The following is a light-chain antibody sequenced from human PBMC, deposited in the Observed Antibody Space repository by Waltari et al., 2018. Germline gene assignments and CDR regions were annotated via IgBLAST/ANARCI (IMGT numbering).Light chain of an antibody. J-gene: IGKJ1*01. CDR2: KAS. CDR3: QQYLTVWS. Sequence: IQMTQSPSTLSASVGDRVTIPCRASPRIFVWLAWYQQKPGKAPKLLIYKASTLQSGIPSRFSGSGSGTEFTLTITSLQDDDFATYYCQQYLTVWSFGQGTKVEIK. CDR1: PRIFVW. V-gene: IGKV1-5*03.